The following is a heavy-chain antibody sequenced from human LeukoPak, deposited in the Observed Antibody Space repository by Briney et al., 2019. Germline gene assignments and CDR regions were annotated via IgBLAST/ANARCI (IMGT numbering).Heavy chain of an antibody. CDR1: RFTFSSYS. V-gene: IGHV3-48*01. D-gene: IGHD3-16*01. CDR2: ISSSGTTM. CDR3: ARRFGAARDDYMDV. J-gene: IGHJ6*03. Sequence: GGSLRLSCAASRFTFSSYSMNWVRQAPGKGLEWISYISSSGTTMFYADSVKGRFTISRDNSKNSLYLQMNSLRAEDTAVYYCARRFGAARDDYMDVWGKGTTVTVSS.